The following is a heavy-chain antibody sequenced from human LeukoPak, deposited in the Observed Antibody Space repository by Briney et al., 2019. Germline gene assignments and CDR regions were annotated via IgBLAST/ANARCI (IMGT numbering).Heavy chain of an antibody. CDR3: ARKVAMTGNHLYYYGMDV. CDR2: INQSGST. CDR1: LGSPRGYY. D-gene: IGHD1-14*01. Sequence: LETLSLTRAVYLGSPRGYYWSWIREPPRTGLEGIGEINQSGSTNYTPSPQSPVTISVDQSKNQITRKPSSATAADTAVYYCARKVAMTGNHLYYYGMDVWGKGTTVTVSS. V-gene: IGHV4-34*01. J-gene: IGHJ6*04.